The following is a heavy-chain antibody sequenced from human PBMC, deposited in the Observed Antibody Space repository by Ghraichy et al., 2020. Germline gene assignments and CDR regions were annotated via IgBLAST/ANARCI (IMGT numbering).Heavy chain of an antibody. D-gene: IGHD6-6*01. CDR1: GGPISSYY. CDR2: IYTGGST. Sequence: SETLSLTCTVSGGPISSYYWSWIRQPAGKGLEWIGRIYTGGSTNYIPSLKSRVTMSVDTSKNQFSLKLSSVTAADTAVYYCARAAYSSSSPFDYWGQGTLVTVSS. CDR3: ARAAYSSSSPFDY. V-gene: IGHV4-4*07. J-gene: IGHJ4*02.